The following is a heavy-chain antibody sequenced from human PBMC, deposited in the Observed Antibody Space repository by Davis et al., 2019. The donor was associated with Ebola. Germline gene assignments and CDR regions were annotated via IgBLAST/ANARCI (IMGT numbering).Heavy chain of an antibody. CDR2: IDPSDSYT. D-gene: IGHD2-2*01. CDR1: GYSFTSYW. CDR3: ARHVGIVVVPAADPLYYMDV. Sequence: GESLKISCKGSGYSFTSYWISWVRQMPGKGLEWMGSIDPSDSYTNYSPSFQGHVTISADKSISTAYLQWSSLKASDTAMYYCARHVGIVVVPAADPLYYMDVWGKGTTVTVSS. V-gene: IGHV5-10-1*01. J-gene: IGHJ6*03.